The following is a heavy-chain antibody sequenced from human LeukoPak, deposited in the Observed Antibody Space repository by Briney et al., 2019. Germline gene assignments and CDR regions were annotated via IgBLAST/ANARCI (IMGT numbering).Heavy chain of an antibody. CDR1: GFTFSSYW. J-gene: IGHJ6*02. D-gene: IGHD1-7*01. CDR2: IKQDGSNK. V-gene: IGHV3-7*01. Sequence: GGSLRLSCAASGFTFSSYWMSWVRQAPGKGLEWVANIKQDGSNKYYADSVKGRFTISRDNSKNTLYLQMNSLRAEDTAVYYCAKLEGKYYYYYGMDVWGQGTTVTVSS. CDR3: AKLEGKYYYYYGMDV.